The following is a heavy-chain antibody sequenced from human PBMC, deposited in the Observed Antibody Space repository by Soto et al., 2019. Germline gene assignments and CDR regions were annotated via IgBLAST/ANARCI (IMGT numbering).Heavy chain of an antibody. Sequence: SETLSLTCTVSGGSISSYYWSWIRQPAGKGLEWIGRIYTSGSTNYNPSLKSRVTMSVDTSKNQFSLKLSSVTAADTAVYYCARDKGLLWFGEFPYGMDVCGQGTTVTVSS. V-gene: IGHV4-4*07. CDR1: GGSISSYY. CDR3: ARDKGLLWFGEFPYGMDV. CDR2: IYTSGST. J-gene: IGHJ6*02. D-gene: IGHD3-10*01.